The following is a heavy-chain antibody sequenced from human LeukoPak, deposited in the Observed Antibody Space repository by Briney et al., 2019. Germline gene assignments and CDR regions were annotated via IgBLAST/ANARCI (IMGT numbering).Heavy chain of an antibody. CDR3: AKDQAYYYDSSGQYYFDY. CDR1: GFTFSSYG. D-gene: IGHD3-22*01. J-gene: IGHJ4*02. CDR2: IWYDGSNK. Sequence: PGRSLRLSCAASGFTFSSYGMHWVRQAPGKGLEWVAVIWYDGSNKYYADSVKGRFTISRDNSKNTLYLQMNSLRAEDTAVYYCAKDQAYYYDSSGQYYFDYWGQGTLVTVSS. V-gene: IGHV3-33*06.